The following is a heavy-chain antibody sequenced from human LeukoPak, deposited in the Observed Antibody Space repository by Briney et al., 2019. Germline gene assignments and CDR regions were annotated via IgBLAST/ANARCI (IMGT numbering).Heavy chain of an antibody. CDR1: GYTFTGYY. CDR3: ARLYCGGDCYLDY. CDR2: INPNSGGT. V-gene: IGHV1-2*02. Sequence: ASVKVSCKASGYTFTGYYMHWVRQAPGQGLEWMGWINPNSGGTNYAQKFQARVTMTRDTSISTAYMELSRLRSDDTAVYYCARLYCGGDCYLDYWGQGTLVTVSS. J-gene: IGHJ4*02. D-gene: IGHD2-21*02.